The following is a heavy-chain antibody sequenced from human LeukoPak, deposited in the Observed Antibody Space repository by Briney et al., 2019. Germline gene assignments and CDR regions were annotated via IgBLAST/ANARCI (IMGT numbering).Heavy chain of an antibody. CDR1: VGFIRNGSYY. CDR3: ARQGQRYNWNDGKPNYNSFYMDV. V-gene: IGHV4-61*02. J-gene: IGHJ6*03. CDR2: IYTSGSN. Sequence: SETLSLTCTVSVGFIRNGSYYWIWLRQPAGKGLEWIGRIYTSGSNNYNPSLKSRVTISVDTSKNQFSLKLSSVAAADTAVYYCARQGQRYNWNDGKPNYNSFYMDVWGKGTTVTVSS. D-gene: IGHD1-20*01.